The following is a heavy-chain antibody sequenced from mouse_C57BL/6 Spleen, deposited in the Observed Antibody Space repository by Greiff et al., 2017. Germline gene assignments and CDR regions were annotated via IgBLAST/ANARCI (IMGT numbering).Heavy chain of an antibody. CDR3: ARPFTTGVARVPFDV. J-gene: IGHJ1*03. V-gene: IGHV1-64*01. CDR2: IPPNSGST. CDR1: GYTFTSSW. D-gene: IGHD1-1*01. Sequence: QVQLKQPGAELVKPGASVKLSCKASGYTFTSSWMHWVKQRPGQGLEWIGMIPPNSGSTNYNEKFTSKATLTVDKSSRTAYMQLSSLTSEDSAVYYCARPFTTGVARVPFDVWGTGTTVTVSS.